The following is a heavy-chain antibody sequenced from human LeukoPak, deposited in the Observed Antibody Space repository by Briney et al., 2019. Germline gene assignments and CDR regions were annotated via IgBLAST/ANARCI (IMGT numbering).Heavy chain of an antibody. J-gene: IGHJ3*02. CDR2: INHSGST. CDR1: GGSFSGYY. D-gene: IGHD4-17*01. CDR3: AREEAVKAFDI. V-gene: IGHV4-34*01. Sequence: PSETLSLTCAVYGGSFSGYYWSWIRQPPGKGLEWIGEINHSGSTNYNPSLKSRVTISVDTSKNQFSLKLSSVTAADTAAYYCAREEAVKAFDIWGQGTMVTVSS.